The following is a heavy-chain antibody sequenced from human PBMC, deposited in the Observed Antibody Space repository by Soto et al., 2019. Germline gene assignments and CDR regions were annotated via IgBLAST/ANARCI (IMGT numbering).Heavy chain of an antibody. CDR2: IIPIFGTA. Sequence: QVQLVQSGAEVKKPGSSVKVSCKASGGTFSSYAIRWVRQAPGQGLEWMGGIIPIFGTANYAQNFQGRVTITADKSTSTVYMELSSLTSEDTAVYYCARIPRTVLMVYAPPTGWGQGTLVTVSS. CDR1: GGTFSSYA. J-gene: IGHJ4*02. D-gene: IGHD2-8*01. V-gene: IGHV1-69*06. CDR3: ARIPRTVLMVYAPPTG.